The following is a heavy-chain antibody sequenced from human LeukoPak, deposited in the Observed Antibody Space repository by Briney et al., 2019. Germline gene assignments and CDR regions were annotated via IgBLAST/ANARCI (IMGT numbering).Heavy chain of an antibody. CDR3: TTDIITMVRGVIYYMDV. CDR2: IKSKTDGGTT. J-gene: IGHJ6*03. Sequence: GGSLRLSCAASGFPFSNAWMSWVRQAPGKGLEWVGRIKSKTDGGTTDYAAPVKGRFTISRDDSKNTLYLQMNSLKTEDTAVYYCTTDIITMVRGVIYYMDVWGKGTTVTVSS. CDR1: GFPFSNAW. D-gene: IGHD3-10*01. V-gene: IGHV3-15*01.